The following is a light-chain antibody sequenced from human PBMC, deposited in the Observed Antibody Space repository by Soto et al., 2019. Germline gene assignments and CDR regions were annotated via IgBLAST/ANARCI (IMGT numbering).Light chain of an antibody. V-gene: IGKV1-5*03. Sequence: DIQMTQSPSSLSASVGDRVTITCRASQIINTWLAWYQQKPGKAPKLLIYSASNLVNGVPSRFSGSGSGTEFTLTISSLQPDDFSIYYCQQYDTYSGTFGHGTKVDI. CDR1: QIINTW. CDR2: SAS. J-gene: IGKJ3*01. CDR3: QQYDTYSGT.